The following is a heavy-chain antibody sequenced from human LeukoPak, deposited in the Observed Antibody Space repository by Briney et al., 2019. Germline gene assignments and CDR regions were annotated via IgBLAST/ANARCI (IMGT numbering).Heavy chain of an antibody. CDR1: GFTVSSNY. V-gene: IGHV3-53*01. J-gene: IGHJ4*02. CDR3: ATQAYALFDY. Sequence: SGGSLRLSCAASGFTVSSNYMSWVRQAPGKGLEWVSVIYSGGSTYYADSVKGRFTISRDNSKNTLYLQMNSLRAEDTAVYYCATQAYALFDYWGQGTLVTVSS. CDR2: IYSGGST. D-gene: IGHD2-2*01.